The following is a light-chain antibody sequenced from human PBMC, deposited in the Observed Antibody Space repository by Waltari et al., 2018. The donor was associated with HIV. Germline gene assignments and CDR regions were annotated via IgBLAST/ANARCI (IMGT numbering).Light chain of an antibody. CDR3: AAWDDNMNGWV. V-gene: IGLV1-44*01. J-gene: IGLJ3*02. CDR1: RSNIASNT. Sequence: QSVLTQPPSASGTPGQRVTISCSGSRSNIASNTVNWYQQLPGTAPKLLIYSNNQRPAGIPYRFSGCKSGTSASLAISGLQSEDEADYYCAAWDDNMNGWVFGGGTKLTVL. CDR2: SNN.